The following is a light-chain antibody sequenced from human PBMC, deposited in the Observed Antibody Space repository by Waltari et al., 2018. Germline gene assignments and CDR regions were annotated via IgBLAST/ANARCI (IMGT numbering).Light chain of an antibody. Sequence: SALTQPRPVSGSPGPSVTISCTGTSSDVGGYNSVPWYQQDPGKAPKLLIFDVSGRPSGVSDRFSGSKSGNTASLTISGLQAEDEADYHCCSFAAGNTVIFGGGTKLTVV. V-gene: IGLV2-11*01. CDR2: DVS. CDR3: CSFAAGNTVI. J-gene: IGLJ2*01. CDR1: SSDVGGYNS.